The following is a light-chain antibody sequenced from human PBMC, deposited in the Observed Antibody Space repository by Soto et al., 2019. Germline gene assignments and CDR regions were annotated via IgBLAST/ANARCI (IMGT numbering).Light chain of an antibody. CDR2: GNI. J-gene: IGLJ1*01. Sequence: QSVLTQPPSVSGAPGQRVTISCTGSSSNIGAGYDVHWYQQRPGTAPKLLIFGNINRPSGVPDRFSGSKSGTSASLAITGLQAEDEGDYYCSSYAGSNNFGVFGTGTKVTVL. V-gene: IGLV1-40*01. CDR1: SSNIGAGYD. CDR3: SSYAGSNNFGV.